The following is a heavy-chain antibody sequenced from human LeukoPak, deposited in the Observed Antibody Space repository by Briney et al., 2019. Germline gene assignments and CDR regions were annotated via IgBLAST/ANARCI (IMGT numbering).Heavy chain of an antibody. CDR2: ISAYNGNT. D-gene: IGHD6-13*01. CDR3: ARDHSSSWYYYYYMDV. V-gene: IGHV1-18*01. Sequence: ASVKVSCKASGYTFTSCGISWVRQAPGQGLEWMGWISAYNGNTNYAQKLQGRVTMTTDTSTSTAYMELRSLRSDDTAVYYCARDHSSSWYYYYYMDVWGKGTTVTVSS. CDR1: GYTFTSCG. J-gene: IGHJ6*03.